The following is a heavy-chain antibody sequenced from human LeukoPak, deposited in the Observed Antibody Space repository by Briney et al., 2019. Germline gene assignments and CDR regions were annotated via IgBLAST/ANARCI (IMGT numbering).Heavy chain of an antibody. CDR2: INPNSGGT. D-gene: IGHD1-26*01. CDR1: GYTFTGYY. J-gene: IGHJ4*02. V-gene: IGHV1-2*02. Sequence: ASVKVSCKASGYTFTGYYMHWVRQAPGQGLEWMGWINPNSGGTNYAQKFQGRVTMTTDTSTSTAYMELRSLRSDDTAVYYCARGPGWELPYYFDYWGQGTLVTVSS. CDR3: ARGPGWELPYYFDY.